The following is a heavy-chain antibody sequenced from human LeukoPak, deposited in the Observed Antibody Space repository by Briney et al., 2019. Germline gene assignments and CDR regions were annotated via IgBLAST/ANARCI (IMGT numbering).Heavy chain of an antibody. CDR3: ARVNCSGGSCCSNWPLYYFDY. CDR2: IYYSGST. Sequence: SETLSLTCTVSGGSISSYYWSWIRQPPGKGLEWIGYIYYSGSTNYNPPLKSRVTISVDTSKNQFSLKLSSVTAADTAVYYCARVNCSGGSCCSNWPLYYFDYWGQGTLVTVSS. V-gene: IGHV4-59*01. D-gene: IGHD2-15*01. CDR1: GGSISSYY. J-gene: IGHJ4*02.